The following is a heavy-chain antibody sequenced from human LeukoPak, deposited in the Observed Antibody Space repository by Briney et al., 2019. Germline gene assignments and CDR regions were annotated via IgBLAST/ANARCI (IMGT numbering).Heavy chain of an antibody. D-gene: IGHD2-2*01. J-gene: IGHJ6*02. V-gene: IGHV3-48*02. CDR1: GFTFSSYS. Sequence: PGGSLRRSCAASGFTFSSYSMNWVRQAPGKGLEWVSYISSSSSTIYYADSVKGRFTISRDNAKNSLYLQMNSLRDEDTAVYYCARDDCSTSCYLHYYYGMDVWGQGTTVTVSS. CDR3: ARDDCSTSCYLHYYYGMDV. CDR2: ISSSSSTI.